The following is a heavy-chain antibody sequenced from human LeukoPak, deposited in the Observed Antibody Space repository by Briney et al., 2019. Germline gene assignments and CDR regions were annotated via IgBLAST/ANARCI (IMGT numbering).Heavy chain of an antibody. CDR1: GDSINSSNYY. Sequence: SETLSLTCTVSGDSINSSNYYWAWIRQSPGTGLEGFGSIYYSGSTYYSPSLKSRVSISVDSSKNQFSLKLTSVTAADTALYFCVRHGGLVFVVQAFDPWSRGSLVTVSS. CDR3: VRHGGLVFVVQAFDP. V-gene: IGHV4-39*01. J-gene: IGHJ5*01. D-gene: IGHD2-15*01. CDR2: IYYSGST.